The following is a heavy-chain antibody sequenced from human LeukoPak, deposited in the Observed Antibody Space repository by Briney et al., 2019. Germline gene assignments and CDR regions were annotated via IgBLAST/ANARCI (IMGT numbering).Heavy chain of an antibody. D-gene: IGHD3-22*01. CDR3: ASSGSSGYYYDWFDP. CDR2: ISSSGSTI. J-gene: IGHJ5*02. V-gene: IGHV3-48*03. Sequence: GGSLRLSCAAPGFTFSSYEMNWVRQAPGKGLEWVSYISSSGSTIYYADSVKGRFTISRDNAKNSLYLQMNSLRAEDTAVYYCASSGSSGYYYDWFDPWGQGTLVTASS. CDR1: GFTFSSYE.